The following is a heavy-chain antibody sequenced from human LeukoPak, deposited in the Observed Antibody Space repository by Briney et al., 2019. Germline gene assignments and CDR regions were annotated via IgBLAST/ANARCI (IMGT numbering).Heavy chain of an antibody. CDR2: IYYSGST. V-gene: IGHV4-59*01. J-gene: IGHJ1*01. CDR3: ARDSGAVAGTKYFQH. Sequence: SETLSLTCTVSGVSISSYYWSWIRQPPGKGLEWIGYIYYSGSTNYNPSLKSRVTISVDTSKNQFSLKLSSVTAADTAVYYCARDSGAVAGTKYFQHWGQGTLVTVSS. D-gene: IGHD6-19*01. CDR1: GVSISSYY.